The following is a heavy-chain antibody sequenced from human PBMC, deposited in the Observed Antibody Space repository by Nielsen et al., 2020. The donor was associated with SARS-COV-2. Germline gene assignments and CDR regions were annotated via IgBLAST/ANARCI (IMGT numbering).Heavy chain of an antibody. J-gene: IGHJ3*02. Sequence: SVKVSCKASGYTFTSYYMHWVRQAPGQGLEWMGWISAYNGNTNYAQKLQGRVTMTTDTSTSTAYMELRSLRSDDTAVYYCARDRGGNSDAFDIWGQGTMVTVSS. V-gene: IGHV1-18*04. CDR1: GYTFTSYY. CDR3: ARDRGGNSDAFDI. D-gene: IGHD4-23*01. CDR2: ISAYNGNT.